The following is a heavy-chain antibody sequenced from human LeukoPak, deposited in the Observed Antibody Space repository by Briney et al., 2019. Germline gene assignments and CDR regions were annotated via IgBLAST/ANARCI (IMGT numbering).Heavy chain of an antibody. V-gene: IGHV3-53*01. J-gene: IGHJ5*02. D-gene: IGHD2-15*01. Sequence: GGSLRLSCAASGFTVSSNYMSWVRQAPGKGLEWVSVIYSGGSTYYADSVKGRFTISRDNPKNTLYLQMNSLRAEDTAVYYCARIVVVVAAHNWFDPWGQGTLVTVSS. CDR1: GFTVSSNY. CDR2: IYSGGST. CDR3: ARIVVVVAAHNWFDP.